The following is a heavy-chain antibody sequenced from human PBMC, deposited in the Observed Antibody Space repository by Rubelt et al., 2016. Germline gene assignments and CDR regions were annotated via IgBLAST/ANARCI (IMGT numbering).Heavy chain of an antibody. Sequence: QVQLQQWGAGLLKPSETLSLTCAVYGGSFSGYYWSWIRQPPGKGLEWIGEINHSGSTSYNPSLNSRVTISADASKNQFSRKVTSVTAADTAVDYCASLIAGSGSYYKVWGQGTLVTVSS. CDR3: ASLIAGSGSYYKV. CDR2: INHSGST. CDR1: GGSFSGYY. J-gene: IGHJ4*02. D-gene: IGHD3-10*01. V-gene: IGHV4-34*02.